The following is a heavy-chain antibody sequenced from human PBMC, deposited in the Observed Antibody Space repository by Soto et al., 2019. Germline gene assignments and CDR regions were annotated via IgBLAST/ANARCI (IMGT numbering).Heavy chain of an antibody. V-gene: IGHV2-5*02. Sequence: QITLKESGPALVKPTQTLTLTCTFSGFSLSTDGVGVGWIRQPPGKALEWLALIYWDDDHRYSPSLKTRLTNAKDTSKNHVVLTMTNMDPVDPATYYCAHAYGGTSWPNDAFDVWGQGTVVTVSS. CDR3: AHAYGGTSWPNDAFDV. CDR1: GFSLSTDGVG. J-gene: IGHJ3*01. D-gene: IGHD2-2*01. CDR2: IYWDDDH.